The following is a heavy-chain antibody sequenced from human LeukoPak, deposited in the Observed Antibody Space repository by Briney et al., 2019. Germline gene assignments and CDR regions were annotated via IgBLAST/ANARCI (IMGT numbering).Heavy chain of an antibody. J-gene: IGHJ3*02. D-gene: IGHD5-12*01. Sequence: SVKVSCKASGGSFSSYAINWVRQAPGQGLEWMGGIIPMIGTTNYAQEFQGRVTFTADKSTTTAYMELTSLRSKDTAVYYCALASGQDAFDIWGQGTMVTVSA. CDR1: GGSFSSYA. CDR3: ALASGQDAFDI. CDR2: IIPMIGTT. V-gene: IGHV1-69*06.